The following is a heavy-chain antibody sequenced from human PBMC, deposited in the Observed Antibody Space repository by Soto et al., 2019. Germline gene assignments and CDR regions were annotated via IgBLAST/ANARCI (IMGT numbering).Heavy chain of an antibody. Sequence: GASVKVSCKASGYTFTSYGISWVRQAPGQGLEWMGWISAYNGNTNYAQKLQGRVTMTTDTSTSTAYMELRSLRSDDTAVYYCARPLITIFGVVIDYYYGMDVWGQGTTVTVSS. CDR1: GYTFTSYG. J-gene: IGHJ6*02. V-gene: IGHV1-18*01. CDR2: ISAYNGNT. D-gene: IGHD3-3*01. CDR3: ARPLITIFGVVIDYYYGMDV.